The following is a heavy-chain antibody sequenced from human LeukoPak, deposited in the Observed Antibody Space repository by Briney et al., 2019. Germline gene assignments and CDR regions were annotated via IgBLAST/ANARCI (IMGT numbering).Heavy chain of an antibody. D-gene: IGHD2-2*01. CDR2: ISAYNGNT. CDR1: GYTFTSYG. V-gene: IGHV1-18*01. Sequence: GASVKVSCKASGYTFTSYGISWVRQAPGQGLEWMGWISAYNGNTNYAQKLQGRVTMTTDTSTSTAYMELRSLRADDTAVYYYARGRGCSSTSCYASIWFDPWGQGTLVTVSS. J-gene: IGHJ5*02. CDR3: ARGRGCSSTSCYASIWFDP.